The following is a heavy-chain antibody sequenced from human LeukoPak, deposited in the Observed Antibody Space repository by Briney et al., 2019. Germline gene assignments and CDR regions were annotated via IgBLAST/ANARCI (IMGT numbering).Heavy chain of an antibody. D-gene: IGHD4-23*01. J-gene: IGHJ3*02. Sequence: SETLSLTCTVSGDSISSSSYYWGWIRQPPGKELEWIGSIYYSGSTYYNPSLISRVTISVDTSKNQFSLKLSSVTAADTAVYYCARDYLGGNPDAFDIWGQGTMVTVSS. CDR1: GDSISSSSYY. CDR2: IYYSGST. V-gene: IGHV4-39*07. CDR3: ARDYLGGNPDAFDI.